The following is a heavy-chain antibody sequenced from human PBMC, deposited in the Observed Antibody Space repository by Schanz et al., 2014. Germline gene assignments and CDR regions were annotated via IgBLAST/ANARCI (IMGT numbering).Heavy chain of an antibody. J-gene: IGHJ4*02. V-gene: IGHV3-48*01. CDR1: GITFSSHS. CDR2: ISGSGAST. D-gene: IGHD1-26*01. Sequence: EVHLVESGGGLVQPGGSLRLSCAASGITFSSHSFNWVRQAPGKGLEWVSGISGSGASTYYADSVKGRFTISRDNAKNSLFLQMNSLRAEDTAVYYCARSRSGFYFDYWGQGTLVTVSS. CDR3: ARSRSGFYFDY.